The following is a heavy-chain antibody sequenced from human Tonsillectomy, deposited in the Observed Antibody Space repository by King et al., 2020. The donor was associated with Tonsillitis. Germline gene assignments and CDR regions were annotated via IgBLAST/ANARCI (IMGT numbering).Heavy chain of an antibody. Sequence: VQLVQSGGGLVQPGRSLRLSCGASGFTFYDYAMHWVRQAPGKGLEWVSGITWSSGLIGYAYSVKGRFIISRDNAKNSLYLQMNSMRDEDTALYYCARGPLNGHYVGYFDYWGQGALVTVSS. CDR2: ITWSSGLI. CDR3: ARGPLNGHYVGYFDY. J-gene: IGHJ4*02. D-gene: IGHD3-10*02. V-gene: IGHV3-9*01. CDR1: GFTFYDYA.